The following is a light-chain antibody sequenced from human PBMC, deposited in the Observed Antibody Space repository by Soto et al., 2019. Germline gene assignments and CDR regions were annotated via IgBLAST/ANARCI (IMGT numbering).Light chain of an antibody. Sequence: DIQMTQSPSTRSASVGDRVAITCLASQSISSWLAWYQQKPGKAPKLLIYKASSLESGVPSRFSGSGSGTEFTLSISSLQPDDFATYYCQQYNSYWTFGQGTKVEIK. CDR1: QSISSW. CDR2: KAS. J-gene: IGKJ1*01. CDR3: QQYNSYWT. V-gene: IGKV1-5*03.